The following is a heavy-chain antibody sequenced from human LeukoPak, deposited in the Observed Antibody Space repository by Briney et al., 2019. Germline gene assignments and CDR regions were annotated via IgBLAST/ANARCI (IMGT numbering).Heavy chain of an antibody. CDR2: ISGSGGST. V-gene: IGHV3-23*01. Sequence: GGSLRLSCAASGFTFSSYAMSWVRQAPGKGLEWVSAISGSGGSTYYADSVKGRFTISRDNSKSTLYLQMNSLRAEDTAVYYCAMQPMVRGVIMDVWGKGTTVTVSS. D-gene: IGHD3-10*01. CDR1: GFTFSSYA. J-gene: IGHJ6*03. CDR3: AMQPMVRGVIMDV.